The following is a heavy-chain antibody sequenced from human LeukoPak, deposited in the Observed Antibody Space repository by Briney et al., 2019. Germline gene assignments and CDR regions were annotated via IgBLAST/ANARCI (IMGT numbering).Heavy chain of an antibody. CDR3: ARNTYYDFWRTVEGYFDY. CDR1: GFTFSSYA. Sequence: GGSLRLSCAASGFTFSSYAMHWVRQAPGKGLEWVAVISYDGSNKYYADSGKGRFTISRDNSKNTLYLQMNSLRAEDTAVYYCARNTYYDFWRTVEGYFDYWGQGTLVTVSS. V-gene: IGHV3-30-3*01. CDR2: ISYDGSNK. J-gene: IGHJ4*02. D-gene: IGHD3-3*01.